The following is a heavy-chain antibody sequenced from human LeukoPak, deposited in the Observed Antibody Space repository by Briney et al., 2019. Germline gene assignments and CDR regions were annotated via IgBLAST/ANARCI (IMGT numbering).Heavy chain of an antibody. CDR2: IYYTGST. V-gene: IGHV4-59*08. CDR1: GGSISGYF. CDR3: ARHDPVGHFLRGMDV. J-gene: IGHJ6*02. D-gene: IGHD2/OR15-2a*01. Sequence: SETLSLTCAVSGGSISGYFWSWSRQPPGKGLEWIGYIYYTGSTIHNPSLRSRVTMSVDVSKNQFSLDLTSVTAADTAVYYCARHDPVGHFLRGMDVWGQGTTVTVSS.